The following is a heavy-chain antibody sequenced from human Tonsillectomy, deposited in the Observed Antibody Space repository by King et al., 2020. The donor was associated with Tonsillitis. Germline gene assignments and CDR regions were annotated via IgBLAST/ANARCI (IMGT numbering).Heavy chain of an antibody. CDR3: ASYSSSWYSRGKETFDY. CDR2: ISYDGSKK. J-gene: IGHJ4*02. D-gene: IGHD6-13*01. V-gene: IGHV3-30*03. CDR1: GFTFRSYG. Sequence: VQLVESGGGVVQPGRSLRLSCAASGFTFRSYGMHWVRQAPGKGLEWVAVISYDGSKKYYADSVKGRFTISRDNSKNTLYLQMNSLRAEDTAVYYCASYSSSWYSRGKETFDYWGQGTLVTVSS.